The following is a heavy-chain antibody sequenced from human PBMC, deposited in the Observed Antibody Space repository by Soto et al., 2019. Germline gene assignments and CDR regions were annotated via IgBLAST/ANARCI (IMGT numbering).Heavy chain of an antibody. D-gene: IGHD3-3*01. CDR3: ARRSPLITIFGGGRDYYYGMDV. Sequence: GGSLSLSCAASEFTFSNYAMSWVRQAPGKGLEWVSSISDNGGTTYYADSVKGRFTISRDNSMNTLYLQMNSLRAEDTAVYYCARRSPLITIFGGGRDYYYGMDVWGQGTTVTVS. V-gene: IGHV3-23*01. CDR1: EFTFSNYA. CDR2: ISDNGGTT. J-gene: IGHJ6*02.